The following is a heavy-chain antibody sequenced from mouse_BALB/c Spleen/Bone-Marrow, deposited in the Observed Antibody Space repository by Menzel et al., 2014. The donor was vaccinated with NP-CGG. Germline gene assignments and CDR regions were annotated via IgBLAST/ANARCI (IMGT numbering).Heavy chain of an antibody. CDR1: GYTFTDYE. Sequence: QVQLQQSGAELVRPGASVMLSCKASGYTFTDYEMHWVKQTPVHGLEWIGAIDPETGGTAYNQKFKGKATLTADKSSSTAYMELRSLTSEDSAVYYCTRDGSSRWYFDVWGAGTTVTVSS. V-gene: IGHV1-15*01. CDR2: IDPETGGT. J-gene: IGHJ1*01. D-gene: IGHD1-1*01. CDR3: TRDGSSRWYFDV.